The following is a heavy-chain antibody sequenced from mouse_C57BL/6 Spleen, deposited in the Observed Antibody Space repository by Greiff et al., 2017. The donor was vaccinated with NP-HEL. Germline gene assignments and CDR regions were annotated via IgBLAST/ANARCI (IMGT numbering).Heavy chain of an antibody. CDR3: ARAYYSNYLYYAMDY. CDR2: ISSGSSTI. V-gene: IGHV5-17*01. D-gene: IGHD2-5*01. CDR1: GFTFSDYG. Sequence: EVKLMESGGGLVKPGGSLKLSCAASGFTFSDYGMHWVRQAPEKGLEWVAYISSGSSTIYYADTVKGRFTISRDNAKNTLFLQMTSLRSEDTAMYYCARAYYSNYLYYAMDYWGQGTSVTVSS. J-gene: IGHJ4*01.